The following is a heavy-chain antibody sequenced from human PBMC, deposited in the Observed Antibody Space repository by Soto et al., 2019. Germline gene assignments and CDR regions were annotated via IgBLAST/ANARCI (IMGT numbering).Heavy chain of an antibody. Sequence: PGGSLRLSCAASGFTFSSYGMHWVRQAPGKGLEWVAVIWYDGSNKYYADSVKGRFTISRDNSKNTLYLQMNSLRAEDTAVYYCARVWAYSGSGLDYWGQGTLVTVSS. CDR3: ARVWAYSGSGLDY. CDR1: GFTFSSYG. CDR2: IWYDGSNK. D-gene: IGHD1-26*01. V-gene: IGHV3-33*01. J-gene: IGHJ4*02.